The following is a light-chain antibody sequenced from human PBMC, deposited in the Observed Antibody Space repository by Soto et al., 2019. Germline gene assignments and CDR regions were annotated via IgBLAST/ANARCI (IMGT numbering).Light chain of an antibody. Sequence: QSVLTQPPSVSGAPGQRVTISCTGSGSNLGAGFDVHWYQHLPGTAPKLLIYGITNRPSGVPDRFSGSKSGTSASLAITGLQAEDEADYYCCSYAGSETLYVGFGRGTNLT. CDR2: GIT. CDR3: CSYAGSETLYVG. J-gene: IGLJ2*01. V-gene: IGLV1-40*01. CDR1: GSNLGAGFD.